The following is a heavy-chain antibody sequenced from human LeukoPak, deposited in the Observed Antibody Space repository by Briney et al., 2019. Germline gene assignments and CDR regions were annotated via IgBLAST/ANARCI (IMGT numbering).Heavy chain of an antibody. CDR1: GYTFTSYD. D-gene: IGHD3-22*01. CDR3: ARNYYDSSGPLID. CDR2: MNPNSGNT. V-gene: IGHV1-8*03. J-gene: IGHJ4*02. Sequence: GASVKVSCKASGYTFTSYDINWVRQATGQGLEWMGWMNPNSGNTGYAQKFQGRVTITRNTSISTAYMELSSLRSEDTAVYYCARNYYDSSGPLIDWGQGTLVTVSS.